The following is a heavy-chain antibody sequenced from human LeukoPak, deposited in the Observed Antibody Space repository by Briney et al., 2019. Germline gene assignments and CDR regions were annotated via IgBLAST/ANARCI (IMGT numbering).Heavy chain of an antibody. J-gene: IGHJ6*02. CDR2: IWSDGSKK. CDR3: ARDGLGFWYAMDV. Sequence: PGGSLRLSCAASGFTFSSFWMIWVRQAPGKGLEWVAVIWSDGSKKYYVDSVKGRFTVSRDNSMDTLYLQMNSLRAEDTAVYYCARDGLGFWYAMDVWGQGTTVTVSS. V-gene: IGHV3-33*08. CDR1: GFTFSSFW. D-gene: IGHD3-3*01.